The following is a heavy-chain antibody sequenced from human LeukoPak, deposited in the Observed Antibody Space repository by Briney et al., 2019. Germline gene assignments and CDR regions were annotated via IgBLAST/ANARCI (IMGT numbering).Heavy chain of an antibody. V-gene: IGHV3-48*01. CDR2: IRDDSDAT. J-gene: IGHJ4*02. D-gene: IGHD3-16*01. CDR1: GFTFNKYP. CDR3: VRDLNWAFDY. Sequence: GGSLRLSCAASGFTFNKYPMNWVRQAPGKGLEWISNIRDDSDATTYADSVKGRFTISRDNAKNSLYLQINSLRAEDTAVYYCVRDLNWAFDYLGQGTLVTLSS.